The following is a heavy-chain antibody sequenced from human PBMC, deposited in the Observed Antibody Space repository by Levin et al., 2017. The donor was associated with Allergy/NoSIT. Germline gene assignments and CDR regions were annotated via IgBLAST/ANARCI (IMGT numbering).Heavy chain of an antibody. Sequence: SETLSLTCTVSGGSISSGGYYWSWIRQHPGKGLEWIGYIYYSGSTYYNPSLKSRVTISVDTSKNQFSLKLSSVTAADTAVYYCARVNRYYDILTGDYSSGYFDLWGRGTLVTVSS. CDR1: GGSISSGGYY. J-gene: IGHJ2*01. D-gene: IGHD3-9*01. CDR2: IYYSGST. V-gene: IGHV4-31*03. CDR3: ARVNRYYDILTGDYSSGYFDL.